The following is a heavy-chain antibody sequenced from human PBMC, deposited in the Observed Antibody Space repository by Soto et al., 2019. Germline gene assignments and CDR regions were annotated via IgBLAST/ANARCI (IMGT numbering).Heavy chain of an antibody. CDR1: GFTFRTYW. CDR2: INQDGREK. J-gene: IGHJ6*02. D-gene: IGHD5-18*01. Sequence: EVQLVESGGGLVQPGGSLRLSCGASGFTFRTYWLSWVRQFPGKGLEWVANINQDGREKNYVDSVKGRFTISRDNAKNSLYLQMSSLRAEDTALYYCARYGRTSCYSYDYHGMDVWGQGTKVNVSS. V-gene: IGHV3-7*05. CDR3: ARYGRTSCYSYDYHGMDV.